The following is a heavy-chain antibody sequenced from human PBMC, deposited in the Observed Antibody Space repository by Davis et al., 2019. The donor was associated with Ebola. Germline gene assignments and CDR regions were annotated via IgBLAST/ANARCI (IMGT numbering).Heavy chain of an antibody. CDR1: GFTFSSYS. CDR2: ISSSSSTI. Sequence: GESLKISCAASGFTFSSYSMNWVRQAPGKGLEWVSYISSSSSTIYYADSVKGRFTISRDNAKNSLYLQMNSLRDEDTAVYYCAREVRGGFDPWGQGTLVTVSS. J-gene: IGHJ5*02. D-gene: IGHD3-10*01. V-gene: IGHV3-48*02. CDR3: AREVRGGFDP.